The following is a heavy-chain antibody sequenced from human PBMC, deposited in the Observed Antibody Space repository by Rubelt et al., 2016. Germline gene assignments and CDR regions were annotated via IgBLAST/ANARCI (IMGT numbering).Heavy chain of an antibody. CDR2: ISGSGGST. D-gene: IGHD1-1*01. V-gene: IGHV3-23*01. CDR1: TSYA. Sequence: TSYAMNWVRQAPGKGLEWVSHISGSGGSTNHADSVKGRFTISRDNSKNTLYLQMNSLKTEDPAVYFCTRGGAGPTPFDYWGQGTLVTVSS. CDR3: TRGGAGPTPFDY. J-gene: IGHJ4*02.